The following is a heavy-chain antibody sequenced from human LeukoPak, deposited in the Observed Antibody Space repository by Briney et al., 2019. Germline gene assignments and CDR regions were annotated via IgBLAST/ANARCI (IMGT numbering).Heavy chain of an antibody. D-gene: IGHD4-11*01. V-gene: IGHV4-59*06. CDR2: IHNNGIT. CDR3: ARARSGDDYSVDY. Sequence: PSETLSLTCIVSGGSISSYYWSWIRQHPGKGLEWIGYIHNNGITYYNPSLKSRVTISVDTSKNQFSLKLSSVTAADTAVYYCARARSGDDYSVDYWGQGTLVTVSS. CDR1: GGSISSYY. J-gene: IGHJ4*02.